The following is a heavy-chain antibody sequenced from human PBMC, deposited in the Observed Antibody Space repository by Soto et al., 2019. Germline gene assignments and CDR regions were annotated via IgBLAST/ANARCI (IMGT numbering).Heavy chain of an antibody. Sequence: SETLSLTCTVSGGSISSYYWSWIRQPPGKGLEWIGYIYYSGSTNYNPALKSRVTISVDTSKNQFSLKLSSVTAADTAVYYCARGVTDCSGGRCYYFDYWGQGTLVTVSS. CDR1: GGSISSYY. J-gene: IGHJ4*02. CDR3: ARGVTDCSGGRCYYFDY. D-gene: IGHD2-15*01. CDR2: IYYSGST. V-gene: IGHV4-59*01.